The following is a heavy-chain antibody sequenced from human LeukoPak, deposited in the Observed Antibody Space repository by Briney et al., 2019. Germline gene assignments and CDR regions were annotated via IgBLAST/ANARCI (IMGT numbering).Heavy chain of an antibody. Sequence: ASVKVSCKASGYTFTSYDINWVRQATGQGLEWMGWMNPNSGNTGYAQKFQGRVTMTRNTSISTAYMELSSLRSEDTAMYYCARAPEWGKSNYYYYMDAWGKGTTVTVSS. V-gene: IGHV1-8*01. CDR1: GYTFTSYD. CDR3: ARAPEWGKSNYYYYMDA. D-gene: IGHD1-26*01. CDR2: MNPNSGNT. J-gene: IGHJ6*03.